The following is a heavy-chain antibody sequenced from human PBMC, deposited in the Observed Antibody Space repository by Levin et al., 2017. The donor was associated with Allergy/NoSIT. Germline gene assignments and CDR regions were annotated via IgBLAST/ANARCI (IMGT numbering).Heavy chain of an antibody. CDR1: GGSISSSSYY. CDR3: AREAESGPVHYDFWSGHHHDAFDI. V-gene: IGHV4-39*07. Sequence: PSETLSLTCTVSGGSISSSSYYWGWIRQPPGKGLEWIGSIYYSGSTYYNPSLKSRVTISVDTSKNQFSLKLSSVTAADTAVYYCAREAESGPVHYDFWSGHHHDAFDIWGQGTMVTVSS. J-gene: IGHJ3*02. CDR2: IYYSGST. D-gene: IGHD3-3*01.